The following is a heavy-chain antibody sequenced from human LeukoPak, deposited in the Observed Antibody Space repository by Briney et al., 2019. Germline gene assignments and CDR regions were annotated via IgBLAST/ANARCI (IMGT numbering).Heavy chain of an antibody. J-gene: IGHJ5*02. CDR3: ARDGYQVPTTFGTFDP. CDR2: ISAGSRHI. V-gene: IGHV3-21*01. Sequence: GGALRLSCEASGFTFSIYTMNWVRQAPGKGLEWVSIISAGSRHIYYADSVRGRFTISRDDAKNSLYLQMNTLRAEDTAVYYCARDGYQVPTTFGTFDPWGQGTLVTVSS. CDR1: GFTFSIYT. D-gene: IGHD3-3*01.